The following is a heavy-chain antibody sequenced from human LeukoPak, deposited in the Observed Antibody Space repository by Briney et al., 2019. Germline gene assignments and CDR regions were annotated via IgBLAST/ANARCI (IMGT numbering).Heavy chain of an antibody. CDR3: AKDPTTVTTFLDY. CDR2: ISYDGSNK. D-gene: IGHD4-17*01. V-gene: IGHV3-30*18. Sequence: PGRSLRLSCAASGFTFSSYGMHWVRQAPVKGLEWVAVISYDGSNKYYADSVKGRFTISRDNSKNTLYLQMNSLRAEDTAVYYCAKDPTTVTTFLDYWGQGTLVTVSS. CDR1: GFTFSSYG. J-gene: IGHJ4*02.